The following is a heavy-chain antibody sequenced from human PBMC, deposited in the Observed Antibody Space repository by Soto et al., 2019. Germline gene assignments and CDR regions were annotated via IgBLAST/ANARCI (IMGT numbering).Heavy chain of an antibody. J-gene: IGHJ5*02. CDR3: ARGIATGQLDP. D-gene: IGHD2-15*01. Sequence: ASVKVSCKASGYTFTRYTMNWVRQAPGQRLEWMGWINPDNGNTKSSQKFQDRVIITRDTSASTAYMDLSSLRSEDTAVYYCARGIATGQLDPWGQGTLVTVSS. CDR1: GYTFTRYT. V-gene: IGHV1-3*01. CDR2: INPDNGNT.